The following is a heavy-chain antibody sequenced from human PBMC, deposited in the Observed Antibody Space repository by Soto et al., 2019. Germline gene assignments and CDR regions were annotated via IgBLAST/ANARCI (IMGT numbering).Heavy chain of an antibody. D-gene: IGHD2-8*02. V-gene: IGHV1-18*01. J-gene: IGHJ6*02. CDR3: ARSLVGILKSYYYCGMDV. CDR2: ISAYNGNT. CDR1: GYTFTSYG. Sequence: ASVKVSCKASGYTFTSYGISWVRQAPGQGLEWTGWISAYNGNTNYAQKLQGRVTITTDTSTSTAYMELRSPRSDDTPVYYCARSLVGILKSYYYCGMDVWGQGNTVTVSS.